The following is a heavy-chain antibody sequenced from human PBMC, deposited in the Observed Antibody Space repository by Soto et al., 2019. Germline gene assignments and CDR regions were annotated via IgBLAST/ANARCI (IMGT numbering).Heavy chain of an antibody. V-gene: IGHV3-9*01. J-gene: IGHJ1*01. Sequence: GGSLILSCAASGFTFDDYAMHWVRQVPGKGLEWVSGINWNSGSIGYGDSVKGRFAISRDNAKNSLHLQMNSLSAEDTAFYYCVKDECINWYSGHFRHWGQGTLVTVSS. CDR1: GFTFDDYA. CDR2: INWNSGSI. CDR3: VKDECINWYSGHFRH. D-gene: IGHD6-13*01.